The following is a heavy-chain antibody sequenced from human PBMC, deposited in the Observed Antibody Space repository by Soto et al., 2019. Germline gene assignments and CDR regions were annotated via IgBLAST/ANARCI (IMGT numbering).Heavy chain of an antibody. J-gene: IGHJ6*02. CDR3: ARDPEYSHVSVNYYYYGMDV. V-gene: IGHV3-21*01. D-gene: IGHD5-18*01. CDR1: GFTFSSYS. CDR2: ISSSSSYI. Sequence: PXVSLRLSFAACGFTFSSYSMNGVRQAPGKGLEWVSSISSSSSYIYYADSVKGRFTISRDNAKNSLYLQMNSLRAEDTAVYYCARDPEYSHVSVNYYYYGMDVCGQGTTVTVSS.